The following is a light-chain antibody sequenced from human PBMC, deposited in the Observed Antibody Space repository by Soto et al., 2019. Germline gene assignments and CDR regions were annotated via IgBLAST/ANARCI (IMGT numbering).Light chain of an antibody. CDR3: QSYDSSLSGS. J-gene: IGLJ2*01. Sequence: QSVLTQPPSVSGAPGQRVTISCTGSSSNIGAGYDVHWYQQLPGTAPKLLIYGNSNRPSGVPDRFSGSKSGTSASLAITGLQAEDEADYYCQSYDSSLSGSFGGGTKLPVL. CDR2: GNS. CDR1: SSNIGAGYD. V-gene: IGLV1-40*01.